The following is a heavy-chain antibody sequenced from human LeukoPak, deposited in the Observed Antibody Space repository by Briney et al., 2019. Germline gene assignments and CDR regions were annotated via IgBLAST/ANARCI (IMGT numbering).Heavy chain of an antibody. V-gene: IGHV4-30-4*01. J-gene: IGHJ3*02. D-gene: IGHD6-13*01. CDR1: GGSISSGDYY. Sequence: SETLSLTCTVSGGSISSGDYYWSWIRQPPGKGLEWIGNISYTGNTYYNPSLRSRVTISVDTSKNQFSLKLSSLTAADTAVYYCAGAAGGDAFDIWGQGTMVTVSS. CDR2: ISYTGNT. CDR3: AGAAGGDAFDI.